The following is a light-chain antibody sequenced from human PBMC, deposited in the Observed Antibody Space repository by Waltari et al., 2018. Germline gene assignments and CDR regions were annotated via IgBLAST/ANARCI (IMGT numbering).Light chain of an antibody. J-gene: IGKJ1*01. V-gene: IGKV1-12*01. CDR3: QQGASVPPT. CDR2: SAS. CDR1: QSISSS. Sequence: DIQMTQSPSSVSASVGDSATTTSRASQSISSSLAWYQQKPGKAPTLLIYSASTLQTGVPARFSGIGSGTDFSLTINSLQPEDFATYFCQQGASVPPTFGQGT.